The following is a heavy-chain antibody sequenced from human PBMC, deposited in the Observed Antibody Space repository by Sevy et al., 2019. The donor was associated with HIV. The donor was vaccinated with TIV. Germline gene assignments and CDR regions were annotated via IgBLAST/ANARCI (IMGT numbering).Heavy chain of an antibody. D-gene: IGHD3-3*01. CDR2: IRFDGSMK. J-gene: IGHJ6*02. CDR3: AKDHYDYRTGYYGYYGMDV. V-gene: IGHV3-30*02. CDR1: GFRFSDYG. Sequence: GGSLRLSCAASGFRFSDYGMHGVRQAPGKGLEGVSSIRFDGSMKYIADSVKGRFTISRDKVKDTLYLQMNSLRPEDTAVYYCAKDHYDYRTGYYGYYGMDVWGQGTTVTVSS.